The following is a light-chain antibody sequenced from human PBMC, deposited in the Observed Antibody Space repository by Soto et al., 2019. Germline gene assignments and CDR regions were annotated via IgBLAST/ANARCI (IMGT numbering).Light chain of an antibody. J-gene: IGKJ5*01. CDR3: QQYGNSPIT. CDR2: GTS. Sequence: EIVMTQSPATLSVSQGEIATLSFSASQSVSSNLAWYQQTPGQAPRLLIYGTSSRATGIPDRFSGSGSGTDFTLTISRLEPEDFAVYYCQQYGNSPITVGQGTRLEIK. V-gene: IGKV3-20*01. CDR1: QSVSSN.